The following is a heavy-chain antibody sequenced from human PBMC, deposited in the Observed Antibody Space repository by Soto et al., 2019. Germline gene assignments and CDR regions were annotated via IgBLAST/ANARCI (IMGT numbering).Heavy chain of an antibody. CDR3: ARDSGVVATYGMDV. CDR2: IYSGGST. Sequence: EVQLVESGGGLIQPGGSLRLSCAASGFTVSSNYMSWVRQAPGKGLEWVSVIYSGGSTYYADSVKGRFTISRDNSMNTLYLQMNSLRAEDTAVYYCARDSGVVATYGMDVWGQGTTVTVSS. J-gene: IGHJ6*02. V-gene: IGHV3-53*01. D-gene: IGHD1-26*01. CDR1: GFTVSSNY.